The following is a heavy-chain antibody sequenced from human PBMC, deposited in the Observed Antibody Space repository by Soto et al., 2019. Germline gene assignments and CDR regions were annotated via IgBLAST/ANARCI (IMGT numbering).Heavy chain of an antibody. V-gene: IGHV4-30-4*01. CDR1: GASISGCDYC. CDR3: ALKPYVDFWNDRSWFDP. CDR2: IYDSGSI. Sequence: PSETLSLTCTVSGASISGCDYCWVWIRQAPGKGLEWIGYIYDSGSIYYNPSLKSRVTISVNTSKNQFSLKLNSVTVADTGVYYCALKPYVDFWNDRSWFDPWGPGTLVTVSS. J-gene: IGHJ5*02. D-gene: IGHD3-3*01.